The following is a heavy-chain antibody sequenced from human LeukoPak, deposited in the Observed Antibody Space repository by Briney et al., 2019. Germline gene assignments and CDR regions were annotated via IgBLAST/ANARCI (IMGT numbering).Heavy chain of an antibody. CDR1: GGSISSGSYY. D-gene: IGHD5-24*01. V-gene: IGHV4-61*02. CDR2: IYTSGST. CDR3: ARERWLQLRVPLIDY. J-gene: IGHJ4*02. Sequence: SQTLSLXCTVSGGSISSGSYYWSWIRQPAGKGLEWIGRIYTSGSTNYNPSLKSRVTISVDTSKNQFYLKLSSVTAADTAVYYCARERWLQLRVPLIDYWGQGTLVTVSS.